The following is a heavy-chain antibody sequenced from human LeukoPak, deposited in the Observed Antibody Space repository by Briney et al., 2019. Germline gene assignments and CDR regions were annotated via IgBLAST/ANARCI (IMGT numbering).Heavy chain of an antibody. J-gene: IGHJ4*02. CDR1: GFTFSSYG. Sequence: TGGSLRLSCAASGFTFSSYGMSWVRQAPGKGLEWVSAISGSGGSTYYADSVKGRFTISRDNSKNTLYLQMNSLRAEDTAVYYCAKVRSAGWLRFRAAAFDYWGQGTLVTVSS. CDR2: ISGSGGST. D-gene: IGHD5-12*01. V-gene: IGHV3-23*01. CDR3: AKVRSAGWLRFRAAAFDY.